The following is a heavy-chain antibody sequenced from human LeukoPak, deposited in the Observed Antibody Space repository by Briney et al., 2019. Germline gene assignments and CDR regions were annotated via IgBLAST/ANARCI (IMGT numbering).Heavy chain of an antibody. Sequence: ASVKVSCKASGGTFSSYAISWVRQAPGQGLEWMGWINPNSGGTNYAQKFQGRVTMTRDTSISTAYMELSRLRSDDTAVYYCASSSSKLFDYWGQGTLVTVSS. CDR2: INPNSGGT. J-gene: IGHJ4*02. D-gene: IGHD6-6*01. CDR3: ASSSSKLFDY. V-gene: IGHV1-2*02. CDR1: GGTFSSYA.